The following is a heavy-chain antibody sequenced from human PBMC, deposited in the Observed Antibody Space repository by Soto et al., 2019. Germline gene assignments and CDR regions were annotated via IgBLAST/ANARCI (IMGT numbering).Heavy chain of an antibody. Sequence: PGGSLRLSCAAPRFTFSTYEMHWVRQAPGKGLEWVSCISSSGSTVYYADSVKGRFTISRDNSRNSLYLQMNSLRDEDTALYYCVRYCSSTLCNGVATRTFDYWGQGTLVTVSS. CDR3: VRYCSSTLCNGVATRTFDY. CDR1: RFTFSTYE. V-gene: IGHV3-48*03. J-gene: IGHJ4*02. D-gene: IGHD5-12*01. CDR2: ISSSGSTV.